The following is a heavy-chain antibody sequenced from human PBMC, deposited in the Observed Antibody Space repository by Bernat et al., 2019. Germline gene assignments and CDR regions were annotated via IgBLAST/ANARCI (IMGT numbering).Heavy chain of an antibody. V-gene: IGHV4-38-2*02. CDR2: LYHSGST. CDR1: GYSISSCYY. J-gene: IGHJ4*02. CDR3: ARDRSCSGGSCYPKAYFDY. Sequence: QVQLQESGPGLVKPSETLSLTCAVSGYSISSCYYWGWIRQPPGKGLEWIGSLYHSGSTYYNPSLKRRVTISLDTSTNQFSLKLRSVTAADTAVYYCARDRSCSGGSCYPKAYFDYWGQGTLVTVSS. D-gene: IGHD2-15*01.